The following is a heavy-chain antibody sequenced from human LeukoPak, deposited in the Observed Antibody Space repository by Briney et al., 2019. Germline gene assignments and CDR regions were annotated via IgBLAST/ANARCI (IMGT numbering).Heavy chain of an antibody. D-gene: IGHD2-21*02. J-gene: IGHJ4*02. CDR3: VKDSVTAHYFDY. Sequence: GGSLRLSCAASGITFSSYAMSWVRQAPGKGLEWVSVISVNGGTTHYADSVKGRFTISRDNSKNTLYLQMNSLRAEDMAVYYCVKDSVTAHYFDYWGQGTLVTVSS. V-gene: IGHV3-23*01. CDR2: ISVNGGTT. CDR1: GITFSSYA.